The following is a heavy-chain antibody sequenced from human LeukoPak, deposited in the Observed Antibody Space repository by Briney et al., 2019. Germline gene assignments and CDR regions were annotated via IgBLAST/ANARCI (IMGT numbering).Heavy chain of an antibody. CDR2: IWYDGSNK. CDR1: GFTFSSYG. D-gene: IGHD5-12*01. J-gene: IGHJ3*02. CDR3: ARDSLSSGYDAFDI. V-gene: IGHV3-33*01. Sequence: GGSLRLSCAASGFTFSSYGMHWVRQAPGKGLEWVAVIWYDGSNKYYADSVKGRFTISRDNSKSTLYLQMNSLRAEDTAVYYCARDSLSSGYDAFDIWGQGTMVTVSS.